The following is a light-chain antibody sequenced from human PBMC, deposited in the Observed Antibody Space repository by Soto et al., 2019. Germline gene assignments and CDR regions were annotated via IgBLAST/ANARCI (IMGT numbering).Light chain of an antibody. V-gene: IGKV1-5*03. J-gene: IGKJ2*01. CDR3: QQYNGYPHT. CDR1: QSISTW. CDR2: KAS. Sequence: DIQMTQSPSTLSASVGDRVTITCRASQSISTWLAWYQQKPGKAPKLLIYKASSLRNGVPSRFSGSGSGTEFTLTIYSVQPDDFASYYCQQYNGYPHTFGQGTKLEIK.